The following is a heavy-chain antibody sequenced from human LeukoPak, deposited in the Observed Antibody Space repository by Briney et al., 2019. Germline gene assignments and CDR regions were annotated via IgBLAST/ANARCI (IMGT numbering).Heavy chain of an antibody. D-gene: IGHD1-1*01. CDR2: INSDGSST. Sequence: PGGSLRLSWAASGFTFSSYWMHWVRQAPGKGLVWVSRINSDGSSTTYADSVKGRFTISRDNAKNTLYLQMNSLRAEDTAVYYCARNKLELERRDIDYWGQGTLVTVSS. CDR3: ARNKLELERRDIDY. CDR1: GFTFSSYW. V-gene: IGHV3-74*01. J-gene: IGHJ4*02.